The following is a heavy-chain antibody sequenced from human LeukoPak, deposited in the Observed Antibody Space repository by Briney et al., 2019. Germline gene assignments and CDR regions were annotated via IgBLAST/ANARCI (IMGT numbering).Heavy chain of an antibody. Sequence: PGGSLRLSCAASGFTFRSYEMNWVRQAPGKGLEWISYISSSGDTKYYADSVKGRFTNSRDNAKNSLYLQMNSLRGEYAAVYYCARIRGYYCDYWGQGTPVTVSS. J-gene: IGHJ4*02. CDR3: ARIRGYYCDY. CDR2: ISSSGDTK. V-gene: IGHV3-48*03. CDR1: GFTFRSYE.